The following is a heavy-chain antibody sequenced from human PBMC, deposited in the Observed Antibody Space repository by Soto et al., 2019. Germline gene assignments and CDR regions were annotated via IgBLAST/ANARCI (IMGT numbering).Heavy chain of an antibody. D-gene: IGHD6-19*01. CDR1: GFTFSSYA. J-gene: IGHJ4*02. CDR2: ISGTGANT. CDR3: AKGVIAVAGDHLDY. V-gene: IGHV3-23*01. Sequence: EVHLLDSGGDLVQPGGSLRLSCVASGFTFSSYAMTWVRQAPGKGLEWVASISGTGANTYYADSVKGRFTISRDNSKSVVFLQMYSRSAADTAVYFCAKGVIAVAGDHLDYWGQGTQVTVSS.